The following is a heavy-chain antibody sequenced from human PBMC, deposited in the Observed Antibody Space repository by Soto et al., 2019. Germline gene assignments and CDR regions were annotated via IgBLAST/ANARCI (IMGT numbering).Heavy chain of an antibody. J-gene: IGHJ4*02. CDR3: ARDGFGGDSPFDY. CDR2: IWYDGSNK. CDR1: GFSFRSYG. D-gene: IGHD2-21*02. Sequence: QVQLVESGGGVVQPGGSLRLSCTASGFSFRSYGMHWVRQAPGKGLEWVAVIWYDGSNKYSADSVKGRFTISRDNSKKTLYLQMSSLRAEDTAVYYCARDGFGGDSPFDYWGQGTLVTVSS. V-gene: IGHV3-33*01.